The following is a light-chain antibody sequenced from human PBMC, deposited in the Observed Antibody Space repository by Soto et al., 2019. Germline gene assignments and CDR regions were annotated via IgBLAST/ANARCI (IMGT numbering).Light chain of an antibody. CDR2: GAS. V-gene: IGKV3-20*01. Sequence: ERVLTQSPGTLSLSPGERATLSCRDSQSVSSSYLAWYQQKPGQAPRLLIYGASSRATGIPDRFSGSGSGTDFTLTISRLEPEDFAVYYCQQSGSSPITFGQGTRLETK. CDR3: QQSGSSPIT. CDR1: QSVSSSY. J-gene: IGKJ5*01.